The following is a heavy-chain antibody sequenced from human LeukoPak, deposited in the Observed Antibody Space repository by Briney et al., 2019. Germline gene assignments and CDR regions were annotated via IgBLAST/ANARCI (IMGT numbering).Heavy chain of an antibody. D-gene: IGHD2-2*01. J-gene: IGHJ4*02. CDR3: ARTTYCSSTSCRKGFDY. V-gene: IGHV4-34*01. CDR2: INHSGST. Sequence: PSETLSLTCAVYGGSFSGYYWSWIRQPPGKGLEWIGEINHSGSTNYNPSLKSRVTISVDTSKNQFSLKLSSVTAADTAVYYCARTTYCSSTSCRKGFDYWGQGTLVTVSS. CDR1: GGSFSGYY.